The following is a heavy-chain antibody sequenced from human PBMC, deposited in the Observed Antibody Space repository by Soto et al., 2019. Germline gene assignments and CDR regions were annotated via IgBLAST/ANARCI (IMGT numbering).Heavy chain of an antibody. CDR2: ISWNSGSI. D-gene: IGHD5-18*01. CDR3: AKAGYSYGSYYGMDV. V-gene: IGHV3-9*01. CDR1: GFTFDDYA. Sequence: EVQLVESGGGLVQPGRSLRLSCAASGFTFDDYAMHWVRQAPGKGLEWVSGISWNSGSIGYADSVKGRFTISRDNAKNSLYLPMTSLGAEDTALYYCAKAGYSYGSYYGMDVWGQGTTVTVSS. J-gene: IGHJ6*02.